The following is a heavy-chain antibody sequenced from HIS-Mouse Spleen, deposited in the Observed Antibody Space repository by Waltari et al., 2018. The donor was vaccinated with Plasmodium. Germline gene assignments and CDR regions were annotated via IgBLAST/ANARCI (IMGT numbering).Heavy chain of an antibody. V-gene: IGHV4-59*01. CDR2: IYYSGSP. CDR1: GGSISSYY. D-gene: IGHD6-6*01. Sequence: QVQLQESGPGLVKPSETLSLTCTVSGGSISSYYWSWIRQPPGKGLEWIAYIYYSGSPNYNPSPKSRVTISVDTSKNQFSLKLSSVTAADTAVFYCARGGYSSSSYYFDYWGQGTLVTVSS. CDR3: ARGGYSSSSYYFDY. J-gene: IGHJ4*02.